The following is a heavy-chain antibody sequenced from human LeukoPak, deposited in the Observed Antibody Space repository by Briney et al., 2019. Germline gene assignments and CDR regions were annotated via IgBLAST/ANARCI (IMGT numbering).Heavy chain of an antibody. V-gene: IGHV3-7*01. CDR2: IKQDGGEK. CDR3: ARSRDGYNFGY. CDR1: GFTFSSHW. Sequence: GGSLILSCAVSGFTFSSHWMNWVRQAPGKGLEWVASIKQDGGEKSYVDSVKGRFTISRDNAKNSLYLQMSSLRVEDTAIYYCARSRDGYNFGYWGQGTLVTVSS. D-gene: IGHD5-24*01. J-gene: IGHJ4*02.